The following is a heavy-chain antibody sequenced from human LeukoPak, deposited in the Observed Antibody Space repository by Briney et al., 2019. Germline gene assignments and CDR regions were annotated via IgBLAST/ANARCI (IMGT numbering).Heavy chain of an antibody. V-gene: IGHV3-30*02. D-gene: IGHD3-22*01. CDR1: GSTFSSYG. J-gene: IGHJ4*02. CDR2: IRYDGSNK. Sequence: PGGSLRLSCAASGSTFSSYGMHWVRQAPGKGLEWVAFIRYDGSNKYYADSVKGRFTISRDNSKNTLYLQMNSLRAEDTAVYYCANAYYYDSSGYYFDYWGQGTLVTVSS. CDR3: ANAYYYDSSGYYFDY.